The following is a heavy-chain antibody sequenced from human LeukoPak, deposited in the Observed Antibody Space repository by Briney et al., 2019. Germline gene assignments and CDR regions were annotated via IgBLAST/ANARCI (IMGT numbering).Heavy chain of an antibody. V-gene: IGHV4-59*08. D-gene: IGHD3-22*01. CDR1: GGSISSYY. CDR3: ARHLIYYDSSGYAFDY. Sequence: PSETLSLTCAVSGGSISSYYWSWIRQPPGKGLEGIGYIYYSGSPNYNPSLKSRVSISVDTSKNPFSLKLSSVTAADTAVYYCARHLIYYDSSGYAFDYWGQGTLVTVSS. J-gene: IGHJ4*02. CDR2: IYYSGSP.